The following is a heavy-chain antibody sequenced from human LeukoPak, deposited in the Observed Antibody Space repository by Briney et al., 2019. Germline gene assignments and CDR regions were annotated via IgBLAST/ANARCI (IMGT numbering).Heavy chain of an antibody. Sequence: PGGSLRLSCAASGFTFRSHWMHWVRQSPGKGLVWVSRINSDGSSASYADSVKGRFAISRDNAKNTLYLQMNSLRGEDTAVYYCVRDLVGTGYRYYSYYYMDVWGKGTAVTVSS. J-gene: IGHJ6*03. D-gene: IGHD3/OR15-3a*01. V-gene: IGHV3-74*01. CDR3: VRDLVGTGYRYYSYYYMDV. CDR2: INSDGSSA. CDR1: GFTFRSHW.